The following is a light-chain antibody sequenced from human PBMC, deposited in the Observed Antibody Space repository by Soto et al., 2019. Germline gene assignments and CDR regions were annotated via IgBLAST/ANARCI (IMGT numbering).Light chain of an antibody. CDR2: GAS. J-gene: IGKJ1*01. CDR1: QSVDTTF. V-gene: IGKV3-20*01. Sequence: EIVLTQSPGSLSLSPGQRATLSCRASQSVDTTFFAWYQKRPGQAPRLLIDGASKRATGIPDRFSSSGSGTDFTIIISRLEPEHFAVYYCQQYRSSVTFGQGTKVEIK. CDR3: QQYRSSVT.